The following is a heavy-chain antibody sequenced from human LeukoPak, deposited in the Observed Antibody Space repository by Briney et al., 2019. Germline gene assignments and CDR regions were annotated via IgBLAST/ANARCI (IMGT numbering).Heavy chain of an antibody. CDR2: ISTHGSII. CDR1: GFTFNDYY. Sequence: GGSLRLSCGASGFTFNDYYMTWIRQAPGKGLEWVSYISTHGSIIYYADSVKGRFTISRDNAKNSLYLQMNTLRAEDTAVYYCARVGLNDYGSGTYADYWGQGTLVTVSS. V-gene: IGHV3-11*04. CDR3: ARVGLNDYGSGTYADY. D-gene: IGHD3-10*01. J-gene: IGHJ4*02.